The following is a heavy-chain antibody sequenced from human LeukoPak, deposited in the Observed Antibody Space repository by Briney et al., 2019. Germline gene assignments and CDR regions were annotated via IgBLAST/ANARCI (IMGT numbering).Heavy chain of an antibody. CDR2: IYYSGST. V-gene: IGHV4-39*01. J-gene: IGHJ4*02. CDR1: GGSISSSSYY. CDR3: ARQFVGYSFFDY. Sequence: SETLSLTCTVSGGSISSSSYYWGWIRQPPGKGLEWIGSIYYSGSTYYNPSPKSRVTISVDTSKNQFSLKLSSVTAADTAVYYCARQFVGYSFFDYWGQGTLVTVSS. D-gene: IGHD5-18*01.